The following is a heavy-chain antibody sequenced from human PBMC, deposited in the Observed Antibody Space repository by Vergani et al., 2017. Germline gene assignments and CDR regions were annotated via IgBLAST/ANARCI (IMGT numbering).Heavy chain of an antibody. D-gene: IGHD6-13*01. CDR1: GGSISSYY. CDR3: ARFIAAAGGRRIDY. Sequence: QVQLQESGPGLVKPSETLSLTCTVSGGSISSYYWSWIRQHPGKGLEWIGYTYYSGSTYYNPSLKSRVTISVDTSKNQFSLKLSSVTAADTAVYYCARFIAAAGGRRIDYWGQGTLVTVSS. V-gene: IGHV4-59*06. CDR2: TYYSGST. J-gene: IGHJ4*02.